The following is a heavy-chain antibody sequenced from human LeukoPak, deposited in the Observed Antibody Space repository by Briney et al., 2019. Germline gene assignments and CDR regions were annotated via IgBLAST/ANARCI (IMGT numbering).Heavy chain of an antibody. CDR2: VSTSGGST. V-gene: IGHV3-23*01. Sequence: GGSLRLSCAASGFTFSSYAMSWVRQAPGKGLEWVSAVSTSGGSTYYADSVKGRFTISRDNSRNTLYAQMNSLRAEDTAVYYCAKGVSSSYRDFDHWGQGTLVTVSS. CDR1: GFTFSSYA. J-gene: IGHJ4*02. D-gene: IGHD3-22*01. CDR3: AKGVSSSYRDFDH.